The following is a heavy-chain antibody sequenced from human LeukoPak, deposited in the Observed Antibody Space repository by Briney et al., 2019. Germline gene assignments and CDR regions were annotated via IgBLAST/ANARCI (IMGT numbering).Heavy chain of an antibody. CDR1: GFTFSSYA. Sequence: GGSLRLSCAASGFTFSSYAVSWVRQAPGKGLEWVSAISGSGGSTYYADSVKGRFTISRDNSKNTLYLQMNSLRAEDTAVYYCANWYSGYDLGTFDYWGQGTLVTASS. D-gene: IGHD5-12*01. CDR3: ANWYSGYDLGTFDY. J-gene: IGHJ4*02. CDR2: ISGSGGST. V-gene: IGHV3-23*01.